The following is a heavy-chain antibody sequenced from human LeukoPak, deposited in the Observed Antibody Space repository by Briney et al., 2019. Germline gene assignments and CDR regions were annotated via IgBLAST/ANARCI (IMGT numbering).Heavy chain of an antibody. V-gene: IGHV4-59*08. J-gene: IGHJ6*03. CDR3: ARHNYYDSNNYRNYYYYMDV. D-gene: IGHD3-22*01. CDR2: IYYSGST. Sequence: PSETLSLTCTVSGGSISSYYWSWIRQPPGKGLEWIWYIYYSGSTNYNPSLKSRVTISVDTSKNQFSLKLSSVTAADTAVYYCARHNYYDSNNYRNYYYYMDVWGKGTTVTVSS. CDR1: GGSISSYY.